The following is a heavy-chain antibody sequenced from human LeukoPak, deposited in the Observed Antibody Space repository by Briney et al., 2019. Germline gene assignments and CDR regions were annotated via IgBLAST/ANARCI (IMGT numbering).Heavy chain of an antibody. J-gene: IGHJ4*02. CDR2: IYHSGST. CDR1: GGSFSSYY. V-gene: IGHV4-59*01. D-gene: IGHD4-17*01. Sequence: SETLSLTRTVSGGSFSSYYWSWIRQPPGKGLEWIGYIYHSGSTNYNPSLQSRVTISVDTSKNQFSLKLSSVTAADTAVYYCARGTRYGDYVNYFDYWGQGTLVTVSS. CDR3: ARGTRYGDYVNYFDY.